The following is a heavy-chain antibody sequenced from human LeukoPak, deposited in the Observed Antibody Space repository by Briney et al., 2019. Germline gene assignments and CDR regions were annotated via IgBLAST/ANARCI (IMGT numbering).Heavy chain of an antibody. CDR1: GFTFSSYG. D-gene: IGHD2-2*01. CDR2: ISYDGSNK. J-gene: IGHJ6*03. V-gene: IGHV3-30*03. CDR3: ASGPVPVAYMDV. Sequence: GGSLRLSCAASGFTFSSYGMHWVRQAPGKGLEWVAVISYDGSNKYYADSVKGRFTISRDNSKNTLYLQMNSLRAEDTAVYYCASGPVPVAYMDVWGKGTTVTVSS.